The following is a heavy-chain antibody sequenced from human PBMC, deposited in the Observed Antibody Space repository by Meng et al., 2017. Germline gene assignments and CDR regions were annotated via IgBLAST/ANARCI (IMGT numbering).Heavy chain of an antibody. V-gene: IGHV4-34*01. CDR3: ARQRGPDF. Sequence: HQWGVCLLRPSENLLLTCVCYGGSFSGDYWNGIRQPPGKGLEWIGEINEFGSTNYNPSFKSRVTILVDTSKNQFSLKLRSVTAADTAVYYCARQRGPDFWGQGSLVTVSS. CDR2: INEFGST. CDR1: GGSFSGDY. D-gene: IGHD5-12*01. J-gene: IGHJ4*02.